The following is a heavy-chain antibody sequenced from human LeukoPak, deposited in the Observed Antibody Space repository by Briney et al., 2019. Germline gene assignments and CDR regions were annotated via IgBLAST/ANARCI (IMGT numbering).Heavy chain of an antibody. CDR2: ISSSSSYI. D-gene: IGHD4-17*01. V-gene: IGHV3-21*01. CDR3: ARDSSPSYGDYDY. Sequence: GGSLRLSCAASGFTFSSYSMNWVRQAPGKGLEWVSSISSSSSYIYYADSVKGRLTISRDNAKNSLYLQMNSLRAEDTAVYYCARDSSPSYGDYDYWGQGTLVTVSS. J-gene: IGHJ4*02. CDR1: GFTFSSYS.